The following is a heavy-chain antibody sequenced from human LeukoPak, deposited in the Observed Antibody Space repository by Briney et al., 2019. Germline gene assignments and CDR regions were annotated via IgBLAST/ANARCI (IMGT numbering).Heavy chain of an antibody. V-gene: IGHV4-39*01. Sequence: PSEGLSLTRTVSRGSLNTDTYYWGWIRHSPGTGLECIVSIYYSGTTRYNSALKRRVTITIDTTKNQFSLKVRSVTAADTAVYYCARQRRASIDFGPWGRGTLVTVSS. J-gene: IGHJ5*02. D-gene: IGHD2-2*02. CDR1: RGSLNTDTYY. CDR2: IYYSGTT. CDR3: ARQRRASIDFGP.